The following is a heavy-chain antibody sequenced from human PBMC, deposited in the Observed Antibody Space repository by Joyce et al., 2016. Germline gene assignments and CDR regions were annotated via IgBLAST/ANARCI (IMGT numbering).Heavy chain of an antibody. J-gene: IGHJ6*02. V-gene: IGHV3-21*01. CDR1: GFTFISYT. CDR3: ARVMYDNGDTDYYYYYGMDV. D-gene: IGHD4-17*01. CDR2: ISSTGSHI. Sequence: EVQLVESGGGLVKPGGSLRLSCAASGFTFISYTMNWVRQAPGKRLEWVSSISSTGSHIYYEESVRGRFTISRDNAKNSLYLQMNSLGAEDTAVYYCARVMYDNGDTDYYYYYGMDVWGQGTTVTVSS.